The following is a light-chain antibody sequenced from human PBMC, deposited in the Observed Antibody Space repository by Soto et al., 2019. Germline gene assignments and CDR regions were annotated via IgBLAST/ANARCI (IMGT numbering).Light chain of an antibody. Sequence: DIQLTQAPSTLSASVGDRVTITCRASESISPWLAWYQQKLGKAPKLLIYKASSLESGVPSRFSGSGPGTEFTLTISSLQPEDSATYYCQQGNSFSITFGQRTKVDIK. CDR2: KAS. V-gene: IGKV1-5*03. CDR1: ESISPW. CDR3: QQGNSFSIT. J-gene: IGKJ1*01.